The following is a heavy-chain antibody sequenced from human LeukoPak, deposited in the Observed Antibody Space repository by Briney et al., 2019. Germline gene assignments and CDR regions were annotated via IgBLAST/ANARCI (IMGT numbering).Heavy chain of an antibody. D-gene: IGHD4-17*01. CDR2: IYHSGST. CDR1: GGSISSGGYY. V-gene: IGHV4-30-2*01. J-gene: IGHJ4*02. CDR3: ARVTYEDYDFDY. Sequence: PSETLSLSCAVSGGSISSGGYYWSWIRQPPGKGLEWIGYIYHSGSTYYNPSLKSRVTISVDRSKNQFSLKLSSVTAADTAVYYCARVTYEDYDFDYWGQGTLVTVSS.